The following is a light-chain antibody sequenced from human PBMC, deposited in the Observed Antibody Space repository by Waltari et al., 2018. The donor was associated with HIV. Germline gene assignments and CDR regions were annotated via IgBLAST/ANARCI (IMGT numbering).Light chain of an antibody. CDR2: GAS. J-gene: IGKJ1*01. Sequence: EIVLTQSPGTLSLSPGERATLSCRASQSVSSSYLAWFQQKPGQAHRLLLYGASSRATGIPDRFSGSGSGTDFTLTISRLEPEDFAVYYCQQYGSSPPWTFGQGTKVEIK. V-gene: IGKV3-20*01. CDR1: QSVSSSY. CDR3: QQYGSSPPWT.